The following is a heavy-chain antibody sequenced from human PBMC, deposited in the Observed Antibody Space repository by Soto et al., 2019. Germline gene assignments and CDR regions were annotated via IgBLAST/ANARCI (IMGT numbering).Heavy chain of an antibody. Sequence: SETLSLTCAVSGGSFSGYYWSWIRQPPGKGLEWIGEINHSGSTNYNPSLKSRVTISVDTSKNQFSLKLSSVTAADTAVYYCARAGSSITMVRGVRNWFDPWGQGTLVTVSS. CDR3: ARAGSSITMVRGVRNWFDP. V-gene: IGHV4-34*01. CDR1: GGSFSGYY. D-gene: IGHD3-10*01. J-gene: IGHJ5*02. CDR2: INHSGST.